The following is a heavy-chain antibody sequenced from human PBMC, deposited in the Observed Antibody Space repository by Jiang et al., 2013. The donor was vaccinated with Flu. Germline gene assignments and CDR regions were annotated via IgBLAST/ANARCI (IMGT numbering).Heavy chain of an antibody. CDR2: IYYSGST. D-gene: IGHD6-19*01. V-gene: IGHV4-59*01. Sequence: EWIGSIYYSGSTNYNPSLKSRVTISVDTSKNQFSLKLSSVTAADTAVYYCARALGAVAGNTYYYYGMDVWGKGTTVTVSS. CDR3: ARALGAVAGNTYYYYGMDV. J-gene: IGHJ6*04.